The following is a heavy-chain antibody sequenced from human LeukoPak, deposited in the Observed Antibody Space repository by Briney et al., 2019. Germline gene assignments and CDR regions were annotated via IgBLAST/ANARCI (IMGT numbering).Heavy chain of an antibody. CDR1: GGSISSSSYY. J-gene: IGHJ4*02. Sequence: ETLSLTCTVSGGSISSSSYYWGWVRQPPGKGLVWVSRINSDGSSTSYADSVKGRFTISRDNAKNTLYLQMNSLRAEDTAVYYCASYSGSYYGFDYWGQGTLVTVSS. CDR2: INSDGSST. V-gene: IGHV3-74*01. CDR3: ASYSGSYYGFDY. D-gene: IGHD1-26*01.